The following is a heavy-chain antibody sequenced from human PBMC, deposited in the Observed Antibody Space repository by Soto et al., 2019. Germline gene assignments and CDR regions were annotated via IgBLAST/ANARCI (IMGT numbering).Heavy chain of an antibody. J-gene: IGHJ4*02. V-gene: IGHV1-58*01. CDR1: GFTFTXSA. CDR3: AAPSNPYSSSWYFDY. CDR2: IVVGSGNT. D-gene: IGHD6-13*01. Sequence: SVKVSCKASGFTFTXSAXQWVRQARGQRLEWIGWIVVGSGNTNYAQKFQERVTITRDMSTSTAYMELSSLRSEDTAVYYCAAPSNPYSSSWYFDYWGQGTLVTVSS.